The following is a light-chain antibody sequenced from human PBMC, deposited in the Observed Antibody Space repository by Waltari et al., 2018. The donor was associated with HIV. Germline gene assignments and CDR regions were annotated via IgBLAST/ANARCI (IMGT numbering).Light chain of an antibody. CDR1: SSDIGYYDY. Sequence: QSALTQPASVSGSPGQSITISCTGASSDIGYYDYVSWYQQYPGTAPHLLIYGVINRPSGVSHRFSGSKSGNTASLTISGLQAEDEADYYCSSYTAISTLVFGGGTKVFVL. J-gene: IGLJ2*01. CDR2: GVI. V-gene: IGLV2-14*03. CDR3: SSYTAISTLV.